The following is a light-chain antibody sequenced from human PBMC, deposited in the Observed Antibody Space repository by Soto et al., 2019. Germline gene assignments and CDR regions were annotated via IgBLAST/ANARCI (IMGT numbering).Light chain of an antibody. J-gene: IGKJ4*01. Sequence: EIVMTQSPGTLSLSPVDGAPLXWRASQSVSSNYLAWYQQKPGQAPKVLIYRASSRATGIPDRFSGSGSGTDFTLTISRLEPEDFAVYYCQQYGSSPLTFGGGTKVDIK. CDR3: QQYGSSPLT. CDR2: RAS. CDR1: QSVSSNY. V-gene: IGKV3-20*01.